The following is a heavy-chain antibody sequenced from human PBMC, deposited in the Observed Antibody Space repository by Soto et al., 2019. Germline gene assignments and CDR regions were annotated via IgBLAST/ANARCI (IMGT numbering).Heavy chain of an antibody. J-gene: IGHJ6*02. V-gene: IGHV4-30-4*01. D-gene: IGHD2-15*01. CDR1: GGSISSGDYY. CDR2: IYYSGST. Sequence: SETLSLTCTVSGGSISSGDYYWSWIRQPPGKGLEGIGYIYYSGSTYYNPSLKSRVTISVDTSKNQFSLKLSSVTAADTAVYYCARETVAATRGYYYYGMDVWGQGTTVTVSS. CDR3: ARETVAATRGYYYYGMDV.